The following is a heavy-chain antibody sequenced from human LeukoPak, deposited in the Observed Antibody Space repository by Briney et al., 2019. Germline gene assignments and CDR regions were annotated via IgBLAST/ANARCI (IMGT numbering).Heavy chain of an antibody. V-gene: IGHV3-53*01. D-gene: IGHD4-17*01. J-gene: IGHJ3*02. CDR2: IYSGGST. Sequence: PGGSLRLSCAASGFIFSSNYMSWVRQAPGKGLEWVSIIYSGGSTYYTDAVKGRFTISRDNSNNTPYLQMNSLRAEDTAVYYCARHLSGDDIWGQGTMVTVSS. CDR1: GFIFSSNY. CDR3: ARHLSGDDI.